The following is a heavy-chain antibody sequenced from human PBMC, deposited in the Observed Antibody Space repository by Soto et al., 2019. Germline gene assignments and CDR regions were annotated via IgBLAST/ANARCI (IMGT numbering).Heavy chain of an antibody. J-gene: IGHJ4*02. V-gene: IGHV3-23*01. CDR2: ISGAGGYT. Sequence: GGSLRLSCVASGFTFTSHAMSWVRQAPGKGLEWVSAISGAGGYTYYAESVKGRFTISRDNSKNTLYLLMSSLRAEDTALYYCAKHQRLGSGWSHFDYWGQGALVTVSS. CDR1: GFTFTSHA. CDR3: AKHQRLGSGWSHFDY. D-gene: IGHD6-19*01.